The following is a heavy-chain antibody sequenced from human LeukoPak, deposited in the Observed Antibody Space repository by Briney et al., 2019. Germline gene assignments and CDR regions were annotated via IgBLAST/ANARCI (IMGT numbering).Heavy chain of an antibody. Sequence: SVKVSCKASGGTFSSYAISWVRQAPGQGLEWMGGIIPIFGTANYAQKFQGRVTITADESTSTAYMELSSLRSEDTAVYYCARWKYCSSTSCYPLDPWGQGTLVTVSS. CDR3: ARWKYCSSTSCYPLDP. V-gene: IGHV1-69*13. D-gene: IGHD2-2*01. J-gene: IGHJ5*02. CDR2: IIPIFGTA. CDR1: GGTFSSYA.